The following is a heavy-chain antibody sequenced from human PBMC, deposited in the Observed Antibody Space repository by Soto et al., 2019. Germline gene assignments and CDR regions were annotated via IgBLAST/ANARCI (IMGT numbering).Heavy chain of an antibody. CDR1: GFAFSSYA. J-gene: IGHJ4*02. Sequence: EVQLLESGGGLVQPGGSLRLSCAASGFAFSSYAMTWVRLVPGKGLEYVSSITGSGAGTFYADSVKGRFTISRDNSKNTLYLQLSSLRVEDTAIYFCAKDPNGDYVGAFDSWGQGSLVTVSS. CDR2: ITGSGAGT. V-gene: IGHV3-23*01. D-gene: IGHD4-17*01. CDR3: AKDPNGDYVGAFDS.